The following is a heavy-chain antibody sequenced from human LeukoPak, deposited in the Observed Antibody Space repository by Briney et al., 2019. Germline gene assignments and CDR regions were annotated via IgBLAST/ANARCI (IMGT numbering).Heavy chain of an antibody. CDR3: ARRTYKILRGTEYGYWYFDL. V-gene: IGHV3-30*03. CDR1: GFTFSSYA. CDR2: ISYDGSNE. J-gene: IGHJ2*01. D-gene: IGHD3-9*01. Sequence: GGSLRLSCAASGFTFSSYAMHWVRQAPGKGLEWVAAISYDGSNEYSADSVKGRFTISRDNSKSTLYLQMHSLRAEDTAVYYCARRTYKILRGTEYGYWYFDLWGRGTRVTVSS.